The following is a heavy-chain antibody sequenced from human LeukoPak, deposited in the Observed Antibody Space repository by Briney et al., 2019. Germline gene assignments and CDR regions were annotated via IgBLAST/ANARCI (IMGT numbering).Heavy chain of an antibody. Sequence: ASVKVSCKASGYTFTSYGISWVRQAPGQGLEWMGWISAYNGNTNYAQKLQGRVTMTTDTSTSTAYMDLSRLRSDDTAVYYCARDQDQDDSTPFDPWGQGTLVTVSS. CDR1: GYTFTSYG. CDR3: ARDQDQDDSTPFDP. CDR2: ISAYNGNT. D-gene: IGHD3-22*01. V-gene: IGHV1-18*01. J-gene: IGHJ5*02.